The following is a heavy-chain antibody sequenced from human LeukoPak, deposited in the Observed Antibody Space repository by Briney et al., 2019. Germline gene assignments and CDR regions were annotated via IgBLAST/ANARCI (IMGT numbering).Heavy chain of an antibody. V-gene: IGHV3-23*01. CDR1: GFTFSSYA. CDR2: ITDSGVGT. D-gene: IGHD4-17*01. J-gene: IGHJ4*02. Sequence: GGSLRLSRAASGFTFSSYAMTWVRQAPGKGLEWVSSITDSGVGTYYADSVKGRFTISRDNSKNTLYLQMNSLKTEDTAVYYSTTAAYHDYGDYASFFSEALFDYWGQGTLVTVSS. CDR3: TTAAYHDYGDYASFFSEALFDY.